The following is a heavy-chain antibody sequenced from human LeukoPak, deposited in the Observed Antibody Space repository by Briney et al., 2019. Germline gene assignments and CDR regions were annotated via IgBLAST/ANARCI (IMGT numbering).Heavy chain of an antibody. Sequence: GASVKVSCKASGYTFTGYFMHWVRQAPGQGLEWMGWINPNSGGPNYAQKFQGRVTMTRDTSISTAYMDLSGLRSDDTAVYYCARSRGYCTNGVCYREFDYRGQGTLVTVSS. D-gene: IGHD2-8*01. V-gene: IGHV1-2*02. CDR3: ARSRGYCTNGVCYREFDY. CDR2: INPNSGGP. CDR1: GYTFTGYF. J-gene: IGHJ4*02.